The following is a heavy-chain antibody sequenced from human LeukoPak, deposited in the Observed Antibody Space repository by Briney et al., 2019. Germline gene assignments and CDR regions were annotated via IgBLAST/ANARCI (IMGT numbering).Heavy chain of an antibody. D-gene: IGHD3-22*01. V-gene: IGHV4-39*07. CDR2: IYYSGST. Sequence: SETLSLTCTVSGGSISSSSYYWGWIRQPPGKGLEWIGSIYYSGSTYYNPSLKSRVTISVDTSKNQFSLKLSSVTAADTAVYYCARAGSGYYRLLDYWGQGTLVTVSS. CDR3: ARAGSGYYRLLDY. J-gene: IGHJ4*02. CDR1: GGSISSSSYY.